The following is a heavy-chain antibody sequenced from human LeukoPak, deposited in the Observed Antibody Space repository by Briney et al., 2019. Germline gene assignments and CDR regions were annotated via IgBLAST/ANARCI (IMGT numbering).Heavy chain of an antibody. D-gene: IGHD2-8*01. CDR1: GFAFSDSA. V-gene: IGHV3-73*01. Sequence: GGSLRLSCAASGFAFSDSAIHWVRQASGKGLEWVGRIRDKGYGHATAYAASVKGRFTLSRDDSRNTAYLQMNSLKTEDTALYYCTTPNEGNWFDPWGQGTLVTVSS. CDR3: TTPNEGNWFDP. J-gene: IGHJ5*02. CDR2: IRDKGYGHAT.